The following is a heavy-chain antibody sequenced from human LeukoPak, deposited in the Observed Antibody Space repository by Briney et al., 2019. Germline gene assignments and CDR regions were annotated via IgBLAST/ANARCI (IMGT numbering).Heavy chain of an antibody. Sequence: PGGSLRLSCAASGFTLSSYRMRWVRQATGKGLELISSISSSSSYLYYADSVKCLFTISRDNAKNSLYLQMNSLRAEYTAVYYCARGVAGFDYWGQGTLVTVSS. V-gene: IGHV3-21*01. CDR1: GFTLSSYR. CDR3: ARGVAGFDY. J-gene: IGHJ4*02. D-gene: IGHD2-15*01. CDR2: ISSSSSYL.